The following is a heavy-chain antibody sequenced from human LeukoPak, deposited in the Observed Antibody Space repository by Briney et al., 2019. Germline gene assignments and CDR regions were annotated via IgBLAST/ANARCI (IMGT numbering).Heavy chain of an antibody. D-gene: IGHD6-13*01. CDR3: ARGWHAQYNWFDP. CDR2: INPNSGGT. V-gene: IGHV1-2*06. CDR1: GYTFTGYY. Sequence: ASVKVSCKASGYTFTGYYMHWVRQAPGQGLEWMGRINPNSGGTNYAQKFQGRVTMTRDTSISTAYMELSRLRSDDTAVYYCARGWHAQYNWFDPWGQGTLVTVSS. J-gene: IGHJ5*02.